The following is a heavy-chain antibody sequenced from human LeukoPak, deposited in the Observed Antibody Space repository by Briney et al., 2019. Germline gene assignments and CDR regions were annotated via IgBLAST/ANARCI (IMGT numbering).Heavy chain of an antibody. CDR2: ISGSAART. CDR3: VKGQAFDI. J-gene: IGHJ3*02. CDR1: GFTFSSYV. Sequence: GVSLRLSCAASGFTFSSYVRSWVRQAPGKGLEWVSSISGSAARTDYADSVKGRFTISRDNSKNTLYLQMNSLRVEDTAVYYCVKGQAFDIWGQGTMVTVSS. V-gene: IGHV3-23*01.